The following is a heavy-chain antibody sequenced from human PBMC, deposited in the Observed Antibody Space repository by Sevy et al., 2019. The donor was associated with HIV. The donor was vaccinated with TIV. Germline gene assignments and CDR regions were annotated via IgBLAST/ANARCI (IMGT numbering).Heavy chain of an antibody. V-gene: IGHV3-74*01. J-gene: IGHJ4*02. CDR3: VAANRWEDH. D-gene: IGHD1-26*01. Sequence: GGSLRLSCAGSGFAFSNYWMHWVRQTPGKGLGWVSRVNSDGSSTTYADSVKGRFTMSRDNAKNTMSLQMSSLRAEDTALYYCVAANRWEDHWGQGTLVTVSS. CDR1: GFAFSNYW. CDR2: VNSDGSST.